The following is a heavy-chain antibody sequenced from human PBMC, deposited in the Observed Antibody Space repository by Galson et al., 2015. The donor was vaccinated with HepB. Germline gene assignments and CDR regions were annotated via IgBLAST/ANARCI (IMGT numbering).Heavy chain of an antibody. V-gene: IGHV3-73*01. CDR2: IRSKANSYAT. D-gene: IGHD2-15*01. J-gene: IGHJ4*02. Sequence: SLRLSCAASGFTFSGSAMHWVRQASGKGLEWVGRIRSKANSYATAYAASVKGRFTISRDDSKNTAYLQMNSLKTEDTAVYYCTPDCSGGSCYSGPGVNWGQGTLVTVSS. CDR1: GFTFSGSA. CDR3: TPDCSGGSCYSGPGVN.